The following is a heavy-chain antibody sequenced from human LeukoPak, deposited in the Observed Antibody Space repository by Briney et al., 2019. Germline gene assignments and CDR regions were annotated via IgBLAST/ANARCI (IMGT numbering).Heavy chain of an antibody. CDR3: AKGDGINHYHWFDP. CDR1: GFTFSSYA. CDR2: ISGSGDSA. D-gene: IGHD2-21*02. Sequence: PGGSLRLSCAASGFTFSSYAMNWVRQAPGKGLEWVSGISGSGDSAYYADSVKGRFTISRDNSKNTLYLQMNSLRVEDTALYYCAKGDGINHYHWFDPWGRGTQVTVSS. V-gene: IGHV3-23*01. J-gene: IGHJ5*02.